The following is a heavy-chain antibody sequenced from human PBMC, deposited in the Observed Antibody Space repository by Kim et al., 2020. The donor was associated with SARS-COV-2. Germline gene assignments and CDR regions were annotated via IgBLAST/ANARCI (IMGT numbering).Heavy chain of an antibody. CDR3: AGLYAYNCFDP. V-gene: IGHV4-39*01. D-gene: IGHD4-17*01. CDR1: GGSISSSISY. CDR2: LSYSGRT. Sequence: SETLSLTCSVSGGSISSSISYWGWIRQPPGKGLEWIGSLSYSGRTYYNPSLKSRVTISVDTSKNQFSLNLSSVTAADTAVYYCAGLYAYNCFDPWGQGTRVTVFS. J-gene: IGHJ5*02.